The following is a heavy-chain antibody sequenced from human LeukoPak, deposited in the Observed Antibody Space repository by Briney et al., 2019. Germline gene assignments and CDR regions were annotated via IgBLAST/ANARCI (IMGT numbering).Heavy chain of an antibody. CDR2: ISGSGGST. D-gene: IGHD3-3*01. V-gene: IGHV3-23*01. CDR1: GFTFSSYA. CDR3: AKEDFWSGPDLLYLDY. Sequence: GGSLRLSCAASGFTFSSYAMSWVRQAPGKRLEWVSAISGSGGSTYYADSVKGRFTISRDNSKNTLYLQMNSLRAEDAAVYYCAKEDFWSGPDLLYLDYRGQGTLVTVSS. J-gene: IGHJ4*02.